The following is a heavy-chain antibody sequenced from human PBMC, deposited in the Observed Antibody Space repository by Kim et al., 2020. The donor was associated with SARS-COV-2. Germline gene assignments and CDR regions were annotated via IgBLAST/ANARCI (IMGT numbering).Heavy chain of an antibody. V-gene: IGHV5-51*01. CDR2: IYPGDSDT. CDR1: GYSFTSYW. CDR3: PRGGWGRYCSGRSCYSGAFDI. J-gene: IGHJ3*02. D-gene: IGHD2-15*01. Sequence: GESLKISCKGSGYSFTSYWIGWVRQMPGKGLEWMGIIYPGDSDTRYSPSFQGQVTISADKSISTAYLQWSSLKASDTAMYYCPRGGWGRYCSGRSCYSGAFDIWGQGTMVTVSS.